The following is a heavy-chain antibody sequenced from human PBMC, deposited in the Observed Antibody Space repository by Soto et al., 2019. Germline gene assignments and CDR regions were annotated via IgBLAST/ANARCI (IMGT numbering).Heavy chain of an antibody. V-gene: IGHV3-21*01. CDR2: ISSSSSYI. Sequence: GSLRLSCAASGFTFSSYSMNWVRQAPGKGLEWVSSISSSSSYIYYADSVKGRFTISRDNAKNSLYLQMYSLRAEDTAVYYCARDSCRNSNYRGPSCGYYYYGMDVWGQGTTVTVSS. D-gene: IGHD4-4*01. CDR3: ARDSCRNSNYRGPSCGYYYYGMDV. CDR1: GFTFSSYS. J-gene: IGHJ6*02.